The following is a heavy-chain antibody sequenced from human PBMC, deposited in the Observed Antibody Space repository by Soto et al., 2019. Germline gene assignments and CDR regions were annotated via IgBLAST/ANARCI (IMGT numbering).Heavy chain of an antibody. Sequence: QVQLVQSGAEVKKPGASVKVSCKASGYTFTSYDITWVRQATGHGLEWMGWMNPNSGNTGYAQKFQGRVTMTRNTSITTAYMELSSRRSEDPAVYYCAREISYGLDVWGQGTTVTVSS. CDR1: GYTFTSYD. CDR2: MNPNSGNT. J-gene: IGHJ6*02. CDR3: AREISYGLDV. V-gene: IGHV1-8*01.